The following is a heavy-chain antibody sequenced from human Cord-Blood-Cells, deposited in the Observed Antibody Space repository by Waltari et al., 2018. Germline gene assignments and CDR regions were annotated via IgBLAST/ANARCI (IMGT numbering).Heavy chain of an antibody. Sequence: QVQLVQSGAEVKKPGSSVKVSCKASGGTFSSYAISWVRQDPGHGLEWMGGMILILGTANYAQKFQGRVTITANEATITAYMELISVRSEDTAVDYCARDSPGYYLWFDPWGQGTLVTVSS. CDR2: MILILGTA. J-gene: IGHJ5*02. CDR3: ARDSPGYYLWFDP. V-gene: IGHV1-69*01. CDR1: GGTFSSYA. D-gene: IGHD3-3*01.